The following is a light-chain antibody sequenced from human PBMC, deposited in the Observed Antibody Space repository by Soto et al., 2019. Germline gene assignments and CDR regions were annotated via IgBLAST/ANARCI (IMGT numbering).Light chain of an antibody. V-gene: IGKV3-11*01. CDR2: DAS. CDR1: QSIRTS. J-gene: IGKJ5*01. Sequence: EVVLTQSQATLSLSPGERATLSCRASQSIRTSLAWYQQKPGQAPRLVIFDASNRANGVPARFGGSGSGTDFTLTISCLQPEDFATYYCQQANSFPITFGQGTRLE. CDR3: QQANSFPIT.